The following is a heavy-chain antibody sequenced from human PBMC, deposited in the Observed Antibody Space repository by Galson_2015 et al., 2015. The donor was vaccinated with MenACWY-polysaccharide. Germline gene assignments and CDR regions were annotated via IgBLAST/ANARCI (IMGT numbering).Heavy chain of an antibody. CDR3: ATVDPYDIGGYSWSEY. V-gene: IGHV1-8*01. J-gene: IGHJ4*02. CDR2: MNPNSGNT. CDR1: GYTFTSYD. Sequence: SVKVSCKASGYTFTSYDINWVRQATGQGLEWMGWMNPNSGNTGYPQKFQGRVTMTRNTSISTAYMELSSLRSEDTAVYYCATVDPYDIGGYSWSEYWGQGTRVTVSS. D-gene: IGHD3-22*01.